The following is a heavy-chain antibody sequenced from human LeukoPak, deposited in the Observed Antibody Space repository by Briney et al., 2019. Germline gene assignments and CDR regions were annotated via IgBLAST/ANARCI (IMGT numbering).Heavy chain of an antibody. CDR3: ARAELMGSYNWFDP. D-gene: IGHD2-8*01. J-gene: IGHJ5*02. CDR1: GGSISSGSYY. V-gene: IGHV4-61*02. CDR2: IYTSGST. Sequence: SQTLSLTCTVSGGSISSGSYYWSWIRQPAGKGLEWIGRIYTSGSTNYNPSLKSRVTISVDTSKNQFSLKLSSVTAADTAVYYCARAELMGSYNWFDPWGQGTLVTVSS.